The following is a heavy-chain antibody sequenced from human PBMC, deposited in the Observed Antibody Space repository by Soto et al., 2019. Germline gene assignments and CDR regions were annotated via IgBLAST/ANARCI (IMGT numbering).Heavy chain of an antibody. Sequence: QLQLQESGPGLVKPSQTLSLTCTVSGGSISDADAYWNWIRQPPGKGLEWFGCIYNSGSTYYTPSLKNRVAISQNTSKNQFSQKLSSVTAADTAVYYCARDGPPPSQPPYGFDGWGQGTTVTVSS. J-gene: IGHJ6*02. V-gene: IGHV4-30-4*01. CDR2: IYNSGST. CDR3: ARDGPPPSQPPYGFDG. CDR1: GGSISDADAY.